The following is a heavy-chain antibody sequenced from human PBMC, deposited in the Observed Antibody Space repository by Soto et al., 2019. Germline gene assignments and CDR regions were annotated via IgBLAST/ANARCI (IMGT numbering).Heavy chain of an antibody. V-gene: IGHV1-18*04. J-gene: IGHJ4*02. D-gene: IGHD6-19*01. CDR1: GYTFTSYG. CDR3: ARASDGYRSGWYVGYFGY. CDR2: IRAYNGHT. Sequence: QVQLVQSGGEVQKPGASVKVSCKASGYTFTSYGFGGVRQAPGQGLEWMGWIRAYNGHTNYAQKFQARVTITTDTSTSTAYMELRSLISDDTAVYYCARASDGYRSGWYVGYFGYWGQGTLVTVSS.